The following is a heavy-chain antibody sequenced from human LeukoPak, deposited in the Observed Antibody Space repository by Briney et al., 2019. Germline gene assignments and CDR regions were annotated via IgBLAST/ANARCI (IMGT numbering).Heavy chain of an antibody. J-gene: IGHJ4*02. Sequence: PGGSLRLSCAASGFTFSSYAMSWVRQAPGKGLEWASAISGSGGSTYYADSVKGRFTISRDNSKNTLYLQMNSLRAEDTAVYYCASFYGGNSEGNFDYWGQGTLVTVSS. CDR3: ASFYGGNSEGNFDY. V-gene: IGHV3-23*01. CDR2: ISGSGGST. D-gene: IGHD4-23*01. CDR1: GFTFSSYA.